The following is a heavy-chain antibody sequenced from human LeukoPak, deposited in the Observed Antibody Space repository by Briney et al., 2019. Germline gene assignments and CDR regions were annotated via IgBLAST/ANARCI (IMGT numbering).Heavy chain of an antibody. J-gene: IGHJ3*01. CDR2: IIPIFGTA. CDR1: GGTFSSYA. V-gene: IGHV1-69*13. Sequence: SVKVSCKASGGTFSSYAISWVRQAPGQGLEWMGGIIPIFGTANYAQKFQGRVTITADESTSTAYMELSSLRSEDTAVYYCAKSNYYCSDSCQPDDAFDVWGQGTMVTVSS. D-gene: IGHD2-15*01. CDR3: AKSNYYCSDSCQPDDAFDV.